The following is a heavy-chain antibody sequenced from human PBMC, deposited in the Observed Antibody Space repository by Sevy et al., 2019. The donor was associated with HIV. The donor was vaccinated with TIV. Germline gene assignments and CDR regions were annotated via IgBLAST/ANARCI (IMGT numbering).Heavy chain of an antibody. D-gene: IGHD3-22*01. V-gene: IGHV3-21*01. CDR3: ARAQQVTMLVVIGGLYFDF. CDR1: GFTFSSYA. Sequence: GGSLRLSCAASGFTFSSYAMNWVRQAPGKGLEWVSSINAISSNIYYADSVKGRFTISRDNARNSLYLQMESLRAEDTAVYYCARAQQVTMLVVIGGLYFDFWGQGTLVTVSS. CDR2: INAISSNI. J-gene: IGHJ4*02.